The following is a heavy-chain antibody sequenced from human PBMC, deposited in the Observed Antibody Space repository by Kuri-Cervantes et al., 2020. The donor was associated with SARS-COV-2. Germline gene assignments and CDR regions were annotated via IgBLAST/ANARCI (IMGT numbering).Heavy chain of an antibody. CDR1: GGSFSGYY. D-gene: IGHD3-22*01. CDR2: INHSGST. V-gene: IGHV4-34*01. CDR3: ARDRSRAYYYDSSGFGA. Sequence: GSLRLSCALYGGSFSGYYWSWIRQPPGKGLEWIGEINHSGSTNYNPSLKSRVTISVDTSKNQFSLKLSSVTTADTAVYYCARDRSRAYYYDSSGFGAWGQGTLVTVSS. J-gene: IGHJ5*02.